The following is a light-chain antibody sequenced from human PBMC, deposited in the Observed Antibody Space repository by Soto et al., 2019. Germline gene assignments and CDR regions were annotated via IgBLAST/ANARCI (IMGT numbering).Light chain of an antibody. CDR1: QSVYSTY. J-gene: IGKJ1*01. CDR2: ATS. Sequence: EIVLTQSPGTLSSSPGERASLSCRASQSVYSTYLAWYQQKPGQAPRLLIYATSTRATGIPDRFSGSGSGTDFTLTISRLEPEDFAVYYCQQYGSSLWTFGQGTKVEIK. V-gene: IGKV3-20*01. CDR3: QQYGSSLWT.